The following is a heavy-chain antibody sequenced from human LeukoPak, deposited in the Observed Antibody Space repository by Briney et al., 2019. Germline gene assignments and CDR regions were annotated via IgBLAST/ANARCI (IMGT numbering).Heavy chain of an antibody. CDR1: GGSISSYY. D-gene: IGHD3-22*01. Sequence: SETLSLTCTVSGGSISSYYWSWIRQPPGKRLEWIGYLYHSGTIKYNPSLKSRATISADSSNNRVSLILNSVTAADTAVYYCARTYYYDSSGYYYEDYWGQGTLVAVSS. J-gene: IGHJ4*02. CDR2: LYHSGTI. CDR3: ARTYYYDSSGYYYEDY. V-gene: IGHV4-59*12.